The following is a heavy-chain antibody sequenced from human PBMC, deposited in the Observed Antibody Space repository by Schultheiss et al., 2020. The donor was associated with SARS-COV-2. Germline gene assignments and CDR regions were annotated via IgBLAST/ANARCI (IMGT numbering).Heavy chain of an antibody. CDR3: ARHYDYYDSSGYFGYGMDI. V-gene: IGHV5-51*01. D-gene: IGHD3-22*01. Sequence: GESLKISCKGSGYSFTSYWIGWVRQMPGKGLEWMGIIYPGDSDTRYSPSFQGQVTISADKSISTAYLQWSSLKASDTAMYYCARHYDYYDSSGYFGYGMDIWGQANTVTVSS. CDR2: IYPGDSDT. J-gene: IGHJ6*02. CDR1: GYSFTSYW.